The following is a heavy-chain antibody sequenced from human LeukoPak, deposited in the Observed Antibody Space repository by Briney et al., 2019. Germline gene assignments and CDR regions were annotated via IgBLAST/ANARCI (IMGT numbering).Heavy chain of an antibody. Sequence: GGSLRLSCAASGFTFSSYAMRWVRQAPGKGLEWVSGISGSGGDTYYADSGKGRFTISRDNSKNTLYLQMNILRAEDSAVYYCAKVFRSGDLFVSDSWGQGTLVTVSS. J-gene: IGHJ4*02. D-gene: IGHD4-17*01. CDR1: GFTFSSYA. CDR2: ISGSGGDT. V-gene: IGHV3-23*01. CDR3: AKVFRSGDLFVSDS.